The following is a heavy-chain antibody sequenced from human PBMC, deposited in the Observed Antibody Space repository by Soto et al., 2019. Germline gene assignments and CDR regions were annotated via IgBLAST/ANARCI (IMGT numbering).Heavy chain of an antibody. V-gene: IGHV4-39*01. CDR1: GGSISSSSYY. J-gene: IGHJ4*02. CDR2: IYYSGST. D-gene: IGHD3-9*01. CDR3: ARHDDTESYYFDY. Sequence: QLQLQESGPGLVKPSETLSLTCTVSGGSISSSSYYWGWIRQPPGKGLEWIGSIYYSGSTYYNPSLKSRVTISVDTSKNQFSLKLSSVTAADTAVYYCARHDDTESYYFDYWGQGTLVTVSS.